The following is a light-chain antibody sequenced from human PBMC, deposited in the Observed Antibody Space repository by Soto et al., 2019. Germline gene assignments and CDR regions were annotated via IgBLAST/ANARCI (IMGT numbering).Light chain of an antibody. Sequence: EILMTQSPVTLSVSPGEGATLSCRASQSVSSNVAWYQQKPGQAPRLLIYAVSTRATGIPARFSGSGSGTEFTLTINSLQSEDFAVYYCQQYNNRLWTFGQGTKVDIK. J-gene: IGKJ1*01. CDR3: QQYNNRLWT. CDR1: QSVSSN. CDR2: AVS. V-gene: IGKV3-15*01.